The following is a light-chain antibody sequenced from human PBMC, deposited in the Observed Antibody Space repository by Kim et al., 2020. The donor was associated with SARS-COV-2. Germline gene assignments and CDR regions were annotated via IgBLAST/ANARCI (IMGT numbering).Light chain of an antibody. CDR3: QAWDISTVV. Sequence: VSPGQTASIACSGDRLGDKYACWYQQKPGQSPILIIYQDKKRPSGIPERFSGSNSGNTATLTISGTQAMDEADYYCQAWDISTVVFGGGTQLTVL. J-gene: IGLJ2*01. CDR1: RLGDKY. CDR2: QDK. V-gene: IGLV3-1*01.